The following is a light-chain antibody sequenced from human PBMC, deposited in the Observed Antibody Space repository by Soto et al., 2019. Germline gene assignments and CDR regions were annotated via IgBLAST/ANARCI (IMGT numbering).Light chain of an antibody. CDR2: PIS. CDR1: QRIITY. CDR3: QQSHSTPYT. J-gene: IGKJ2*01. V-gene: IGKV1-39*01. Sequence: IQMTQSPSSLSASVGDRVTITCRASQRIITYLNWYQQKPGKAPKLLISPISTLQRGVPSRFSRNWSRADFTLTITGLQPEDFASYYSQQSHSTPYTFGQGTKLEIK.